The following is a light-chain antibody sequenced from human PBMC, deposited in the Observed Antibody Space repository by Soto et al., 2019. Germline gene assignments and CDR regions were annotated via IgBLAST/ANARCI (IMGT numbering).Light chain of an antibody. CDR3: QQADSFPLA. Sequence: DIQMTQSPSSVSASVGDRVTITCRASQGIGNWLAWYQQKPGKAPNLLIYSASRLQSGVPSRFSGSGSGTDFTLTISSLHPEDLAPYYCQQADSFPLAFGGGDKVEIK. J-gene: IGKJ4*01. V-gene: IGKV1-12*01. CDR2: SAS. CDR1: QGIGNW.